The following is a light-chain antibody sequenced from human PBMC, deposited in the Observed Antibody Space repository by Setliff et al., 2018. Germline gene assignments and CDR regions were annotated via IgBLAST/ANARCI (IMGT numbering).Light chain of an antibody. CDR2: DVS. Sequence: VPTQPASVSGSPGQSITISCTGTSSDVGGYNYVSWYQQHPGKAPKLMIYDVSKRPSGVSNRFSGSKSGNTASLTISGLQAEDEADYYCSSYTSSSTYVFGTGTKVTVL. V-gene: IGLV2-14*01. J-gene: IGLJ1*01. CDR1: SSDVGGYNY. CDR3: SSYTSSSTYV.